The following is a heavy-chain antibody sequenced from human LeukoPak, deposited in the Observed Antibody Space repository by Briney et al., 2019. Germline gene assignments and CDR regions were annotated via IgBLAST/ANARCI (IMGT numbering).Heavy chain of an antibody. J-gene: IGHJ5*02. Sequence: PSGTLSLTCAVSGGSISSSNWWSWVRQPPGKGLEWIGEIYHSGSTNYNPSLKSRVTISVDKSKNQFSLKLSSVTAADTAVYYCARMDSGYDFGYNWFDPWGQGTLVTVSS. D-gene: IGHD5-12*01. CDR3: ARMDSGYDFGYNWFDP. CDR1: GGSISSSNW. CDR2: IYHSGST. V-gene: IGHV4-4*02.